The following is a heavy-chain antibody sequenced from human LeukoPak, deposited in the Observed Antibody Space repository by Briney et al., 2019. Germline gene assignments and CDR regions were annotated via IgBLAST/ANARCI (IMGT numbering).Heavy chain of an antibody. CDR2: IYYSGST. D-gene: IGHD1-14*01. CDR1: GGSISSSSYY. J-gene: IGHJ4*02. Sequence: SETLSLTCTVSGGSISSSSYYWGWIRQPPGKGLEWIGSIYYSGSTYYNPSLKSRVTISVDTSKNQFSLKLSSVTAADTAVYYCARQSRYHPHFDYWGQGTLVTVSS. CDR3: ARQSRYHPHFDY. V-gene: IGHV4-39*01.